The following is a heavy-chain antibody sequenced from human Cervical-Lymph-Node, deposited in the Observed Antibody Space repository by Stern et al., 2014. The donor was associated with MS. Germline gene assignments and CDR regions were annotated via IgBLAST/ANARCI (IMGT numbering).Heavy chain of an antibody. CDR2: IAYDGTIN. D-gene: IGHD6-13*01. CDR1: GFTFSSYG. Sequence: MQLVESGGGVVQPGRSLRLSCAASGFTFSSYGMHWVRQAPGKGLAWVAVIAYDGTINYYADSMKVRFTISRDNSKNTLYLQLNGLRIEDPAVYYCATASPGSSWYHPDYWGQGTLVSVSS. J-gene: IGHJ4*02. V-gene: IGHV3-30*03. CDR3: ATASPGSSWYHPDY.